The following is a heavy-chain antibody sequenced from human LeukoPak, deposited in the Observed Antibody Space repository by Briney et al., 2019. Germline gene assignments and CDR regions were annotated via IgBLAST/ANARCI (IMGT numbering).Heavy chain of an antibody. CDR3: AKGNGYSYGRYYFDY. J-gene: IGHJ4*02. CDR2: ITASGGNT. V-gene: IGHV3-23*01. Sequence: GGSLRLSCAACGFTFSSYAMGWVRQAPGKGLEWVSAITASGGNTYYADSVKGRFTISRDNSKNTLYLQVNSLRAEDTAVYYCAKGNGYSYGRYYFDYWGQGTLVTVFS. CDR1: GFTFSSYA. D-gene: IGHD5-18*01.